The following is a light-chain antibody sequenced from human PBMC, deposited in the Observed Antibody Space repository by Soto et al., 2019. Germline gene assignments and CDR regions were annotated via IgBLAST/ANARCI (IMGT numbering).Light chain of an antibody. CDR1: QSVDKD. CDR2: GAS. Sequence: EIVMTQSPATLSVSPGEGATLSCRPSQSVDKDLAWYRQKPGHAPSLLVYGASRRATGFPARFSGSGSGADCTLTSSSLQSADFAVYYCQQYDNWPWTFGQGTKVDIK. V-gene: IGKV3-15*01. CDR3: QQYDNWPWT. J-gene: IGKJ1*01.